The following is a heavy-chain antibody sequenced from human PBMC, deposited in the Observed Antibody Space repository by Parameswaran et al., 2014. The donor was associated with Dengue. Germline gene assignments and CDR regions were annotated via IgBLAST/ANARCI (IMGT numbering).Heavy chain of an antibody. J-gene: IGHJ6*02. CDR2: ISSSSSYI. CDR3: ARDYYDFWSGQPGGYYYYGMDV. V-gene: IGHV3-21*01. Sequence: WIRQPPGKGLEWVSSISSSSSYIYYADSVKGRFTISRDNAKKSLYLQLNSLRAEDTAVYYCARDYYDFWSGQPGGYYYYGMDVWGQGTTVTVSS. D-gene: IGHD3-3*01.